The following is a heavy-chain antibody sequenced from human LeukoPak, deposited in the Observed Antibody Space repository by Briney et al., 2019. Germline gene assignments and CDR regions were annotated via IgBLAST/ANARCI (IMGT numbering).Heavy chain of an antibody. V-gene: IGHV3-48*01. CDR2: ISSSSSTI. J-gene: IGHJ4*02. CDR3: ASGYRYYFDY. Sequence: GGSLRLSCAASGFTFSSYSMNWVRQAPGKGLEWVSYISSSSSTIYYADSVKGRFTISRDNSKNTLYLQMNSLRAEDTAVYYCASGYRYYFDYWGQGTLVTVSS. CDR1: GFTFSSYS. D-gene: IGHD5-18*01.